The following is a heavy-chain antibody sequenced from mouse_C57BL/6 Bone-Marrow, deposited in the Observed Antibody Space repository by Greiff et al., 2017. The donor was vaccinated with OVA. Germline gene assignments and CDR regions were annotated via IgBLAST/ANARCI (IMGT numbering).Heavy chain of an antibody. D-gene: IGHD1-1*01. J-gene: IGHJ2*01. CDR3: AREVYYYATYYFDY. CDR2: IDPSDSYT. Sequence: QVQLQQPGAELVMPGASVKLSCKASGYTFTSYWMHWVKQRPGQGLEWIGEIDPSDSYTNYNQKFKGKSTLTVDKSSSTAYMQLSSLTSEDSAVYYGAREVYYYATYYFDYWGQGTTLTVSS. CDR1: GYTFTSYW. V-gene: IGHV1-69*01.